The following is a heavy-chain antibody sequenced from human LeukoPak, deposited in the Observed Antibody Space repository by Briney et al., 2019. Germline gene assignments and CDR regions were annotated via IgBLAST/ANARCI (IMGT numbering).Heavy chain of an antibody. D-gene: IGHD1-1*01. V-gene: IGHV3-7*01. CDR2: INHNGNVN. CDR1: GFTFSSYW. J-gene: IGHJ5*02. CDR3: ASGTSYGT. Sequence: GGSLRLSCAASGFTFSSYWMNWARQAPGKGLEWVASINHNGNVNYYVDSVKGRFTISRDNAKNSLYLQMSNLRAEDTAVYYCASGTSYGTWGQGTLVTVSS.